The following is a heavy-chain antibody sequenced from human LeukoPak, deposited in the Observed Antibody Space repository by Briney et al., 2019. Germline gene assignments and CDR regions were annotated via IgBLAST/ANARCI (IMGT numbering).Heavy chain of an antibody. J-gene: IGHJ4*02. V-gene: IGHV4-61*01. D-gene: IGHD2-15*01. Sequence: SETLSLTCTVSGGSVSSGSYYWRWIRQPPGKGLGWIVYIYYSGSTNNNPSLKSRATISVDTSKNQFSLKLSSVTAADTAVYYCARGRIFGYCSGGSCQVPEIDFDYWGQGTLVTVSS. CDR3: ARGRIFGYCSGGSCQVPEIDFDY. CDR2: IYYSGST. CDR1: GGSVSSGSYY.